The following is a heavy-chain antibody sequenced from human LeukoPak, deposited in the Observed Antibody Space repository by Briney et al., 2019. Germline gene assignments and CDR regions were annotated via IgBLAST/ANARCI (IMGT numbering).Heavy chain of an antibody. CDR3: ARHNSWYNPFDP. Sequence: PSETLSLTCTVSGGSISSSTYYWGWIRQPPGKGLEWIGSIYSTGTTYYNPSLKSRLAISVDTSKNQFSLKLSSVTAADTAVYYCARHNSWYNPFDPWGQGTLVTVSS. CDR1: GGSISSSTYY. D-gene: IGHD1-14*01. V-gene: IGHV4-39*01. J-gene: IGHJ5*02. CDR2: IYSTGTT.